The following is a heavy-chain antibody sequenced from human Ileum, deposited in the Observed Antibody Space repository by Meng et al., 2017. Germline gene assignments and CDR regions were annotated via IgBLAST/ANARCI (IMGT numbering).Heavy chain of an antibody. D-gene: IGHD5-24*01. V-gene: IGHV4-4*02. Sequence: EGGPGRGHASGTRAPHCAVSGGSTSACNWGRWLRQSPGQGLGLIGGIYHTGSTTSNPSPESRVTVSVDKSNNQFSLRLTSATAADTAVYYCARVSQRDGYNSANFDYWGQGALVTAPQ. CDR1: GGSTSACNW. CDR3: ARVSQRDGYNSANFDY. CDR2: IYHTGST. J-gene: IGHJ4*02.